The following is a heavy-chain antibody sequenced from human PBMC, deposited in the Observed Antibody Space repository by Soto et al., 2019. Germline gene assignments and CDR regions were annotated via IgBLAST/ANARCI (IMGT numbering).Heavy chain of an antibody. CDR1: GGSIGSYY. V-gene: IGHV4-59*01. D-gene: IGHD6-13*01. J-gene: IGHJ3*02. CDR3: ASFRRSRSRPVVCDI. CDR2: IDYSGST. Sequence: SETLSLTCTVSGGSIGSYYWNWIRQPPGKGLEWIGYIDYSGSTNYNPSLKSRVTISIDTSRNQFSLNLRFVTAADTAVYFCASFRRSRSRPVVCDIWGKGKLVT.